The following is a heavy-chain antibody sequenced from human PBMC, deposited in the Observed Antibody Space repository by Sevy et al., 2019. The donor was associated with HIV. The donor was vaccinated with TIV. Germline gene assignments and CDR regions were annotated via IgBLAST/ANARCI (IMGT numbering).Heavy chain of an antibody. D-gene: IGHD1-26*01. V-gene: IGHV4-4*02. J-gene: IGHJ4*02. CDR3: ASGPTTMFYFDS. CDR1: GGSISRSSW. CDR2: VYYTGST. Sequence: SETLSLTCAVSGGSISRSSWWSWVRQPPGKGLEWIGEVYYTGSTNYRPSLKSRVTISIDRSKNQVSLRLSSVTAADTAVYFCASGPTTMFYFDSWGQGALVTVSS.